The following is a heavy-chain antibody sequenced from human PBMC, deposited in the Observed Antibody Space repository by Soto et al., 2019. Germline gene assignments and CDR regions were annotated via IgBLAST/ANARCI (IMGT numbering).Heavy chain of an antibody. CDR2: INSDGSET. Sequence: GGALRLSCAASGFTFSSYWMHWARQAPGKGPVWVARINSDGSETIYMDSVKGRFTISRDNAKNSLYLQMNSLRSEDTALYYCARDFSSGGSCHYYHYGMDVWGQGTMVNVSS. CDR3: ARDFSSGGSCHYYHYGMDV. D-gene: IGHD2-15*01. V-gene: IGHV3-74*01. J-gene: IGHJ6*02. CDR1: GFTFSSYW.